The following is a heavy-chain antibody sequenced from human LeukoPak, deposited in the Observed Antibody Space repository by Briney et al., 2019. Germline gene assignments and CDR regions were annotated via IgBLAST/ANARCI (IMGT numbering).Heavy chain of an antibody. CDR3: ARGTGNYYGY. V-gene: IGHV3-30-3*01. CDR1: GFTFRNYA. CDR2: ISFDGSNK. D-gene: IGHD3/OR15-3a*01. Sequence: GRSLTLSCAASGFTFRNYALHWVRQAPGKGLEWVAVISFDGSNKYYADSVKGRFTITRDSAKNTLYLQMNSLRAEDTAVYYCARGTGNYYGYWGQGTLVTVSS. J-gene: IGHJ4*02.